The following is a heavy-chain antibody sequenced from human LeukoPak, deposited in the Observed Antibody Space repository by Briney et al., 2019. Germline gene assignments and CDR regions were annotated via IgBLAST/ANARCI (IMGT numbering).Heavy chain of an antibody. J-gene: IGHJ6*02. CDR1: GGSFSGYY. CDR2: INHSGST. CDR3: ARGSYGYCSSSSCPYYYYGMDV. V-gene: IGHV4-34*01. D-gene: IGHD2-2*01. Sequence: SETLSLTCAVYGGSFSGYYWSWIRQPPGKGLEWIGEINHSGSTNYNPSLKSRVTISVDTSKNQFSLKLNSMTTADTAVYYCARGSYGYCSSSSCPYYYYGMDVWGQGTTVTVSS.